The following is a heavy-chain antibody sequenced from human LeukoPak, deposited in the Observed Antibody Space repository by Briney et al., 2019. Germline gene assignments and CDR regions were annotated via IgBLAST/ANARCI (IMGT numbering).Heavy chain of an antibody. CDR2: INPNSGGT. Sequence: ASVKVSCKASGYTFTGYYMHWVRQAPGQGLEWMGWINPNSGGTNYEQKFQGRVTMTRDRSISTAYMELSRLRSDDTAVYYCARDGSSTSGDYWGQGTLVTVSS. CDR1: GYTFTGYY. V-gene: IGHV1-2*02. CDR3: ARDGSSTSGDY. D-gene: IGHD2-2*01. J-gene: IGHJ4*02.